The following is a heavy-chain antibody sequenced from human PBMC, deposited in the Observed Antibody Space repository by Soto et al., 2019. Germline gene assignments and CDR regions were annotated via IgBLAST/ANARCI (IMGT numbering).Heavy chain of an antibody. CDR3: AHRAVLCSGGTCYSHPFDF. J-gene: IGHJ4*02. CDR2: IYWDDDK. D-gene: IGHD2-15*01. Sequence: QITLKESGPTLVKPTQTLTLTCTFSGFSLTTTGVGVGWIRQPPGKALEWLAIIYWDDDKRYSPSLKSRLTITKDTSKNQVVLTMTNMDPVDTATYFCAHRAVLCSGGTCYSHPFDFWGQATLVTVSS. V-gene: IGHV2-5*02. CDR1: GFSLTTTGVG.